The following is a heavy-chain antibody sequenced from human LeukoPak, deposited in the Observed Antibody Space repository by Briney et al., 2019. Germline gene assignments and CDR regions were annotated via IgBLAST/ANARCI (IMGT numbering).Heavy chain of an antibody. CDR3: ARQGSNSSGWYPVDD. V-gene: IGHV1-2*02. D-gene: IGHD6-19*01. CDR2: MNPNSGGT. CDR1: EYTFTAYY. Sequence: ASVKVSFKASEYTFTAYYIHWLRQAPGQGLEWMGWMNPNSGGTKYAQTFQGRVTLTRDTSISTAYLELSSLTSDDTAVYFCARQGSNSSGWYPVDDWGQGTLVTVSS. J-gene: IGHJ4*02.